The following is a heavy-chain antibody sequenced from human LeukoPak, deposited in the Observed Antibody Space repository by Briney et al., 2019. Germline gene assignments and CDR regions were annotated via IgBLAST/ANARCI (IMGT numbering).Heavy chain of an antibody. D-gene: IGHD3-22*01. J-gene: IGHJ5*02. CDR2: IYHSGST. CDR1: GYSISSGYY. V-gene: IGHV4-38-2*02. Sequence: SETLSLTCTVSGYSISSGYYWGWIRQPPGKGLEWIGSIYHSGSTNYNPSLKSRVTISVDKSKNQFSLKLSSVTAADTAVYYCARGYYYDSSGYAPWFDPWGQGTLVTVSS. CDR3: ARGYYYDSSGYAPWFDP.